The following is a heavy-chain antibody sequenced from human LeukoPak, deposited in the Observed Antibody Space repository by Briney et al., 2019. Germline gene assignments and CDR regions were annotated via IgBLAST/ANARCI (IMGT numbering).Heavy chain of an antibody. CDR1: GGSISSGGYY. V-gene: IGHV4-31*03. CDR3: ARVPTYQQLVDY. D-gene: IGHD6-13*01. CDR2: IYYSGST. J-gene: IGHJ4*02. Sequence: SETLSLTCTVSGGSISSGGYYWSLIRQHPGKGLEWIGYIYYSGSTYYNPSLKSRVTISVDTSKNQFSLKLSSVTAADTAVYSSARVPTYQQLVDYWGQGTLVTVSS.